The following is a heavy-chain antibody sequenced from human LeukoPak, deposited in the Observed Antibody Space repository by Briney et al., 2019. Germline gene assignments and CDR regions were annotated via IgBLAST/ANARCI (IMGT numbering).Heavy chain of an antibody. J-gene: IGHJ4*02. Sequence: SETLSLTCTVSGGSISGYYWSWIRQPPGKGLEWIGYIYYSGSTNYNPSLKSRVTISVDTSKNQFSLKLSSVTAADTAVYYCARDDGITGTTFDYWGQGTLVTVSS. D-gene: IGHD1-20*01. V-gene: IGHV4-59*01. CDR2: IYYSGST. CDR1: GGSISGYY. CDR3: ARDDGITGTTFDY.